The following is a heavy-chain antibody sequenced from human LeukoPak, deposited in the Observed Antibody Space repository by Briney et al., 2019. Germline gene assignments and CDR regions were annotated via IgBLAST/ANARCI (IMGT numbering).Heavy chain of an antibody. CDR2: LHWRGST. D-gene: IGHD2-2*02. J-gene: IGHJ3*02. Sequence: SETLSLICTVSNYSISSTSFYWAWIRQPPGGTLEWIGGLHWRGSTHYNPSLNSRVTVTVDTSKNQFSLKLTSVTAADTAVYYCASPGVGYCSSSTCYNAFDIWGHGTMVIDSS. CDR1: NYSISSTSFY. V-gene: IGHV4-39*01. CDR3: ASPGVGYCSSSTCYNAFDI.